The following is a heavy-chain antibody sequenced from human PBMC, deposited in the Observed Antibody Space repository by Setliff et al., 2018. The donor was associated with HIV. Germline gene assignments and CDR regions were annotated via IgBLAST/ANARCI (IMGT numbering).Heavy chain of an antibody. Sequence: SETLSLTCTVSGGSISTNSYYWGWIRQSPGKGLEWVGNVHNSGGTNYNPSLKGRVSISVDTSKNQFSLNVNSVTAPDTAVYYCVRHTRDTSLAHYYYYIDVWGKGTTVTVSS. CDR2: VHNSGGT. J-gene: IGHJ6*03. CDR1: GGSISTNSYY. CDR3: VRHTRDTSLAHYYYYIDV. D-gene: IGHD5-18*01. V-gene: IGHV4-39*01.